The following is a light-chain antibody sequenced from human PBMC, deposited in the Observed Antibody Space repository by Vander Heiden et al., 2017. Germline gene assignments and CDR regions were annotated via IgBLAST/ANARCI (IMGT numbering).Light chain of an antibody. CDR1: QSVSSY. CDR3: QQRSNWPLLT. J-gene: IGKJ4*01. CDR2: DAS. Sequence: IVLTQSPATLSLSPGERAPLSCRASQSVSSYLAWYQQKPGQAPRLLIYDASTRATGIPARFSGSGSGTAFTLTTSSLEPEDFAVYYCQQRSNWPLLTFGGGTKVEIK. V-gene: IGKV3-11*01.